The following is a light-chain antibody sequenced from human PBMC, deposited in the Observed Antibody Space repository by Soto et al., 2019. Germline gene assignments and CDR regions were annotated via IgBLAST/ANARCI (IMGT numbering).Light chain of an antibody. CDR2: AAS. J-gene: IGKJ2*01. Sequence: DIQITQYPSTLSASVGDRVTITCRASESISSWLAWYQQKLGKAPKLLIYAASNLQSGVPSRFSGSGSGTEFTLTISSLQPEDFATYSCQQSYTTPVYTFGQGTKVDIK. CDR3: QQSYTTPVYT. CDR1: ESISSW. V-gene: IGKV1-39*01.